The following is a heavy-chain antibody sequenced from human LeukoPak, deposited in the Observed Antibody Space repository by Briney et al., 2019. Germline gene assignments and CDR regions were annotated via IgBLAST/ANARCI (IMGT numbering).Heavy chain of an antibody. CDR1: GGSFSGYY. J-gene: IGHJ4*02. Sequence: PSETLSLTCAVYGGSFSGYYWSWIRQPPGKGLEWIGEINHSGSTNYNPSLKSRVTISVDTSKNQFSLKLSSVTAAHTAVYYCARFHDYFGYWGQGTLVTVSS. CDR3: ARFHDYFGY. V-gene: IGHV4-34*01. CDR2: INHSGST.